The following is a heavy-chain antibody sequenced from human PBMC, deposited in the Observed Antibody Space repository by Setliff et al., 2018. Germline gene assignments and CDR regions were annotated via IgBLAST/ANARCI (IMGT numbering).Heavy chain of an antibody. CDR2: IYYRGDT. D-gene: IGHD1-1*01. V-gene: IGHV4-39*01. CDR1: GGSVSNSGFF. CDR3: ARTGTYRYFDY. J-gene: IGHJ4*02. Sequence: PSETLSLTCTVSGGSVSNSGFFRGWLRQAPGKGLEWIGRIYYRGDTYYNPSLKGRLTISVDTAQNQFSLRLTSVTAADTAVYYCARTGTYRYFDYWGQGALVTVSS.